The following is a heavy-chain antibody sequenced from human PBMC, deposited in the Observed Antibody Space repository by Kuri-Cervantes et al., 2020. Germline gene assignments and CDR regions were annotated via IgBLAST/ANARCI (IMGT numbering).Heavy chain of an antibody. D-gene: IGHD6-19*01. CDR2: ISSSGSTI. Sequence: GGSLRLSCAASGFTFSDYYMSWIRQAPGKGLEWISYISSSGSTIYYADSVKGRFTISRDNAQTSVYLQMNSLRAEDTALYYCAKDPLAVASTGAWFDPWGQGTLVTVSS. V-gene: IGHV3-11*01. CDR1: GFTFSDYY. J-gene: IGHJ5*02. CDR3: AKDPLAVASTGAWFDP.